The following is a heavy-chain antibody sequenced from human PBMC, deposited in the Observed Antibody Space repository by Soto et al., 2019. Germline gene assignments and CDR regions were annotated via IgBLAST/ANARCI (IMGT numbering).Heavy chain of an antibody. D-gene: IGHD2-2*01. V-gene: IGHV3-23*01. CDR1: GFTFSSYA. CDR3: AKDLARMVVPAANVDY. J-gene: IGHJ4*02. CDR2: ISGSGGST. Sequence: EVQLLESGGGLVQPGGSLRLSCAASGFTFSSYAMSWVRQAPGKGLEWVSAISGSGGSTYYADSVKGRFTISRDNSKNTLYLQMNSLRAEDTAVYYCAKDLARMVVPAANVDYWGQGTLVTVSS.